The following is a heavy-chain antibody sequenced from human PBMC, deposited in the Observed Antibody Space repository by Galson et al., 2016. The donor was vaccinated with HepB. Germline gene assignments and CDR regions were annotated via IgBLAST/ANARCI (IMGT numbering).Heavy chain of an antibody. CDR1: GFTFTNYN. CDR2: IDRSGDGT. Sequence: SVKVSCKASGFTFTNYNIHWVRQAPGQGLEWVGRIDRSGDGTRYAQKFQGRVTMTRDTSTSTVYMEMRSLGSEDTAVYFCTTTSADFWSGYPIWGQGTLVTVSS. V-gene: IGHV1-46*01. D-gene: IGHD3-3*01. CDR3: TTTSADFWSGYPI. J-gene: IGHJ4*02.